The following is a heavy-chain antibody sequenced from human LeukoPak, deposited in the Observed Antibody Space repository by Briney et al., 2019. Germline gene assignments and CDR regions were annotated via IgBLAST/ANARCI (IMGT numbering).Heavy chain of an antibody. Sequence: GESLKISCKGSGYSFTSYWIGWVRQMPGKGLEWMGIIYPGDSDTRYSPSSQGQVTISADKSISTAYLQWSSLKASDTAMYYCVRPRRPGLGYFDLWGRGTLVTVSS. V-gene: IGHV5-51*01. CDR1: GYSFTSYW. D-gene: IGHD6-6*01. J-gene: IGHJ2*01. CDR2: IYPGDSDT. CDR3: VRPRRPGLGYFDL.